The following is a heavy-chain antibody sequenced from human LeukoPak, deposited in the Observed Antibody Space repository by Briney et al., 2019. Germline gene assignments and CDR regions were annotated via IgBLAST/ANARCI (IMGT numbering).Heavy chain of an antibody. CDR3: ATDLDYYDSSGYYY. CDR1: GYTLTELS. CDR2: FDPEDGET. Sequence: ASVKVSCKVSGYTLTELSMHWVRQAPGKGLEWMGGFDPEDGETIYAQKFQGRVTMTEDTSTDTAYMELSSLGSEDTAVYYCATDLDYYDSSGYYYWGQGTLVTVSS. D-gene: IGHD3-22*01. J-gene: IGHJ4*02. V-gene: IGHV1-24*01.